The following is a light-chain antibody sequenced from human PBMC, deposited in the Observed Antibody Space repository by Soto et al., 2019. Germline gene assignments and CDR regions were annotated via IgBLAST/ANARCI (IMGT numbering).Light chain of an antibody. CDR3: QQYGSSPQWT. CDR1: QSVSSSY. J-gene: IGKJ1*01. CDR2: VAS. Sequence: EIVLTQSPGTLSLSPGERATLSCRASQSVSSSYLALYQQKPVQAPRLLIYVASSRATGIPDKFSGSGSGTNFTLTISRLEPEDFAVYYCQQYGSSPQWTFGQGTKVDIK. V-gene: IGKV3-20*01.